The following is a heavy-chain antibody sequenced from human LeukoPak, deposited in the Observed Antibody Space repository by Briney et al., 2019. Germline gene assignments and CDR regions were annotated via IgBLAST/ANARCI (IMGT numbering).Heavy chain of an antibody. CDR2: ISYSGST. CDR3: ARDRRYYDTSGTVYYDAMDV. J-gene: IGHJ6*02. Sequence: SQTLSLTCTVSGDSVNSGDYYWSWTRQPPGKGVEWIGYISYSGSTNYNPSLKSRVTISVDTSKNHFSLKLSSVTAADTAVYYCARDRRYYDTSGTVYYDAMDVWGQGTTVTVSS. V-gene: IGHV4-61*03. D-gene: IGHD3-22*01. CDR1: GDSVNSGDYY.